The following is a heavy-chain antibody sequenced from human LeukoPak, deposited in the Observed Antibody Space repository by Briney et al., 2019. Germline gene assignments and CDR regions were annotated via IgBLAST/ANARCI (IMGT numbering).Heavy chain of an antibody. CDR2: ISYDGSNK. CDR3: SRDHWKGWEGYAFDI. CDR1: GFNFSSYP. Sequence: GGSLRLSCAASGFNFSSYPMHWVRQAPGKGLERVAYISYDGSNKYYGDSVKGRFTISRDNSKNTLYLQMNSLGAEDTAVYYVSRDHWKGWEGYAFDIWGQGTMVTVSS. D-gene: IGHD1-1*01. V-gene: IGHV3-30-3*01. J-gene: IGHJ3*02.